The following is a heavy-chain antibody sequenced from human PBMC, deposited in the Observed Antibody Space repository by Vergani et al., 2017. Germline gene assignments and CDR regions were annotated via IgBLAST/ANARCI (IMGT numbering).Heavy chain of an antibody. Sequence: QVQLQASGPGRVKPSQTLSLTCTMSGGSISAGYYFWSWIRQPAGKGLEWLGHISTIGNASHSHSLKPRVSMSVDTSKNQFSLTVKSVTAADTAIYFCARRSGGYDSGVKVHPLRTAFDVWGHGTVVTVSS. CDR1: GGSISAGYYF. CDR2: ISTIGNA. D-gene: IGHD3-22*01. V-gene: IGHV4-61*02. J-gene: IGHJ3*01. CDR3: ARRSGGYDSGVKVHPLRTAFDV.